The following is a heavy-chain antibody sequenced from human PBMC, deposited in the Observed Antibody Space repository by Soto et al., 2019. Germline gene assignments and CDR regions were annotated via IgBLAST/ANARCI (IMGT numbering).Heavy chain of an antibody. CDR1: GYTFTGYY. CDR3: ARTRYCSSLNYFDY. Sequence: ASVKVSCKASGYTFTGYYMHWVRQAPGQGLEWMGWINPNSGGTNYAQKFQGWVTMTRDTSISTAYMELSRLRSDDTAVYYCARTRYCSSLNYFDYWGQGTLVTVSS. J-gene: IGHJ4*02. V-gene: IGHV1-2*04. CDR2: INPNSGGT. D-gene: IGHD6-6*01.